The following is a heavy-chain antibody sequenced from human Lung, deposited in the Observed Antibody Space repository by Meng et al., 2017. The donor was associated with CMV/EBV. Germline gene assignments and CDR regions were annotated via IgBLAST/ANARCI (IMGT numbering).Heavy chain of an antibody. J-gene: IGHJ6*01. CDR3: ARGPIIMIEVAPYGMDV. CDR1: GYTFSGYY. D-gene: IGHD3-22*01. V-gene: IGHV1-2*02. Sequence: ASVKVSXKASGYTFSGYYMHWVRQAPGQGLEWMGWINPNSGDTNYPQKFQGRVTMTMDTSISTAHMELSRLRSDDTAMYYCARGPIIMIEVAPYGMDVWGQGTTVTFSS. CDR2: INPNSGDT.